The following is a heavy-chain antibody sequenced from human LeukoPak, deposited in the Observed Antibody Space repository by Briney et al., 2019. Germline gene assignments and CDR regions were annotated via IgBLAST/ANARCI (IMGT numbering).Heavy chain of an antibody. J-gene: IGHJ4*02. CDR2: ISYDGSNK. D-gene: IGHD6-19*01. CDR1: GFTFSSYG. CDR3: AKVRDLYSSGWENDY. V-gene: IGHV3-30*18. Sequence: GRSPRLSCAASGFTFSSYGMHWVRQAPGKGLEWVAVISYDGSNKYYADSVKGRFTISRDNSKNTLYLQMNSLRAEDTAVYYCAKVRDLYSSGWENDYWGQGTLVTVSS.